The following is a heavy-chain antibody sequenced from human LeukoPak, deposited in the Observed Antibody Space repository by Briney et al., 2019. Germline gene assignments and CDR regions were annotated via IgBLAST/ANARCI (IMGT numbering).Heavy chain of an antibody. D-gene: IGHD2-2*01. CDR1: GFTFSNYW. V-gene: IGHV3-74*01. J-gene: IGHJ4*02. Sequence: GGSLRLSCAASGFTFSNYWMHWVRQAPGKGLVWVSHINNDGSSTSYADSVKGRFTISRDNAKNTLYLQMNSLRTEYTAVYYCARDLSRTYMVDHWGQGTLVTASS. CDR3: ARDLSRTYMVDH. CDR2: INNDGSST.